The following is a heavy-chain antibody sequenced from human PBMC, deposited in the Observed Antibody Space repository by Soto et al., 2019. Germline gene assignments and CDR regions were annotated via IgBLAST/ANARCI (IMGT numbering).Heavy chain of an antibody. Sequence: ESLKISCKGSGYSFTSYWISWVRQMPGKGLEWMGRIDPSDSYTNYSPSFQGHVTISADKSISTAYLQWSSLKASDTAMYYCASSIAARSNYYYGMDVWGQGTTVTVSS. J-gene: IGHJ6*02. CDR2: IDPSDSYT. CDR1: GYSFTSYW. D-gene: IGHD6-6*01. CDR3: ASSIAARSNYYYGMDV. V-gene: IGHV5-10-1*01.